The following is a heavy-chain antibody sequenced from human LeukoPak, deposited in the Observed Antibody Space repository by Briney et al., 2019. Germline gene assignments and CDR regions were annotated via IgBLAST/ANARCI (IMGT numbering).Heavy chain of an antibody. Sequence: GGSLRLSCAASGFTFSSYSMNWVRQAPGKGLEWVSSISSSSYIYYADSVKGRFTISRDNAKNSLYLQMNSLRAEDTAVYYCARASIAEAGTFFQHWGQGTLVTVSS. V-gene: IGHV3-21*01. CDR3: ARASIAEAGTFFQH. J-gene: IGHJ1*01. CDR2: ISSSSYI. CDR1: GFTFSSYS. D-gene: IGHD6-19*01.